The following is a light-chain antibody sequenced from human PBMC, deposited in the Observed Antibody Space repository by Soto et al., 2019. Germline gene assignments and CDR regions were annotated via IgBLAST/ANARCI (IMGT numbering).Light chain of an antibody. CDR1: QSISDW. CDR2: GAS. J-gene: IGKJ1*01. V-gene: IGKV1-5*01. CDR3: QHYNAFPWP. Sequence: DIQMTQSPSTLSASVGDEVTITCRASQSISDWLAWYQQKPGKVPQLLIYGASRLESGVPSRFSGRGSGTEFTLTIGGLQPDDFATYYCQHYNAFPWPFGQGTKVDIK.